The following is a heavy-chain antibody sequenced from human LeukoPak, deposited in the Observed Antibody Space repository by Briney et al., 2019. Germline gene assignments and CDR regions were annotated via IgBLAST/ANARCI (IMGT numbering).Heavy chain of an antibody. CDR2: IYTSGST. CDR1: GGSISSYY. V-gene: IGHV4-4*07. CDR3: ARSYSGSYFWFDP. J-gene: IGHJ5*02. D-gene: IGHD1-26*01. Sequence: SETLSLTCTVAGGSISSYYWSWTRQPAGKGLEWIGRIYTSGSTNYNPSLKSRVTISVDKSKSQFSLKLSSVTAADTAVYYCARSYSGSYFWFDPWGQGTLVTVSS.